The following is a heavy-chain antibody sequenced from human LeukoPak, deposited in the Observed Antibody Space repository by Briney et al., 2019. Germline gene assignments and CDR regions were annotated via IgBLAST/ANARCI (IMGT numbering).Heavy chain of an antibody. J-gene: IGHJ3*02. CDR1: GFTLRSYA. CDR2: ISASGGRT. CDR3: GKDPNGDYDGAFDM. Sequence: PGGSLTRSCAASGFTLRSYAMSWVRQAPGKGPQWVSGISASGGRTYYADSVKGRFTISRDTSRNTLYLQMDSLRADDTAVYYCGKDPNGDYDGAFDMWGQGTTSTVSS. D-gene: IGHD4-17*01. V-gene: IGHV3-23*01.